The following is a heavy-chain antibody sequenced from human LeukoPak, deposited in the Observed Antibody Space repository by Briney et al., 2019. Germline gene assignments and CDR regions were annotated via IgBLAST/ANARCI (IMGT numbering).Heavy chain of an antibody. CDR2: IIPIFGTA. D-gene: IGHD5-18*01. Sequence: ASVKVSCKASGYTFTGYYMHWVRQAPGQGLEWMGGIIPIFGTANYAQKFQGRVTITADKSTSTAYMELSSLRSEDTAVYYCARSDSYGYMDVWGKGTTVTVSS. CDR1: GYTFTGYY. CDR3: ARSDSYGYMDV. J-gene: IGHJ6*03. V-gene: IGHV1-69*06.